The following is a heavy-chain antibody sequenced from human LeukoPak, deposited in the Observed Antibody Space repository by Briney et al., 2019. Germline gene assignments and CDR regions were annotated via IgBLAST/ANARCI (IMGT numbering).Heavy chain of an antibody. CDR3: TRGPIQLWLYYGMDV. Sequence: SETLSLTCTVSGRSISSYYWSWIRQHPGKGLEWIGYIYYSGSTNYNPSLKSRVTISVDTSKNQFSLKLSSVTAADTAVYYCTRGPIQLWLYYGMDVWGQGTTVIVSS. D-gene: IGHD5-18*01. CDR1: GRSISSYY. V-gene: IGHV4-59*01. CDR2: IYYSGST. J-gene: IGHJ6*02.